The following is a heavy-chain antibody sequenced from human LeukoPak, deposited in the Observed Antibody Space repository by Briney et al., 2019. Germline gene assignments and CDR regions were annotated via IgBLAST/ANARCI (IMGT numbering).Heavy chain of an antibody. CDR3: TRGSIAYYYMDV. Sequence: PSETLSLTCTVSGASISSTTYYWGWIRQPPRKGLEWIASIYYSGSTYYNPSLKSRVTISVDTSKNQFSLKLSSVTAADTAVYYCTRGSIAYYYMDVWGKGTTVTISS. CDR2: IYYSGST. D-gene: IGHD3-22*01. CDR1: GASISSTTYY. J-gene: IGHJ6*03. V-gene: IGHV4-39*07.